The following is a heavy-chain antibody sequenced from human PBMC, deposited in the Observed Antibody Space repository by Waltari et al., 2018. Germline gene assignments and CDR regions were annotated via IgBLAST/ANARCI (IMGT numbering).Heavy chain of an antibody. V-gene: IGHV3-53*01. CDR1: GFNVKPHY. D-gene: IGHD2-15*01. Sequence: ELQLVESGGGLIQPGGSLRLSCVASGFNVKPHYMGWVRQALGKGLEWISVIYSGGITYYADSVKGRFTISRDSYRNTLSLQMISLRAEDTAVYYCARAESGGMFDYYYGMDVWGQGTTVTVSS. CDR2: IYSGGIT. J-gene: IGHJ6*02. CDR3: ARAESGGMFDYYYGMDV.